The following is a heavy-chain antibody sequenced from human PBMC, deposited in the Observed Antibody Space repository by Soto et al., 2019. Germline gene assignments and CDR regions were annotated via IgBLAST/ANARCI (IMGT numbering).Heavy chain of an antibody. CDR3: ARKYCSSTSCYPGGMDV. D-gene: IGHD2-2*01. CDR2: IYYSGST. J-gene: IGHJ6*02. V-gene: IGHV4-30-4*01. CDR1: GGSISSGDYY. Sequence: PSETLSLTCTVSGGSISSGDYYWGWIRQPPGKGLEWIGYIYYSGSTYYNPSLKSRVTISVDTSKNQFSLKLSSVTAADTAVYYCARKYCSSTSCYPGGMDVWGQGTTVTVSS.